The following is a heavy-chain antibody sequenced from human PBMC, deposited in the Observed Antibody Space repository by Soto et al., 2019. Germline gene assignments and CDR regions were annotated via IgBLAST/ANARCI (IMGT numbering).Heavy chain of an antibody. Sequence: ESGGGVVQPGRSLRLSCAASGFTFSSYGMHWVRQAPGKGLEWVAVIWYDGSNKYYADSVKGRFTISRDNSKNTLYLQMNSLRAEDTAVYYCARGDYYDSSGSPPPLAFDIWGQGTMVTVSS. V-gene: IGHV3-33*01. CDR2: IWYDGSNK. J-gene: IGHJ3*02. CDR1: GFTFSSYG. CDR3: ARGDYYDSSGSPPPLAFDI. D-gene: IGHD3-22*01.